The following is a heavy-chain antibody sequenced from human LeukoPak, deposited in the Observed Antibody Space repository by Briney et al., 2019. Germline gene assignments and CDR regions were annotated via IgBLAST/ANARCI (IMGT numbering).Heavy chain of an antibody. V-gene: IGHV4-4*07. CDR3: ARGRRQQLSNAFDI. CDR2: IYTSGST. D-gene: IGHD6-13*01. Sequence: PSETLSLTCTVSGGSISNYYWNWIRQPAGKGLEWIGRIYTSGSTYYNPSLKSRVTISVDTSKNQFSLKLSSVTAADTAVYYCARGRRQQLSNAFDIWGQGTMVTVSS. CDR1: GGSISNYY. J-gene: IGHJ3*02.